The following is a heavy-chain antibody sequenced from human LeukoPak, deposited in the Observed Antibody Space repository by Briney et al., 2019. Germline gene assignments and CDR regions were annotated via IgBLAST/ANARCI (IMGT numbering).Heavy chain of an antibody. V-gene: IGHV3-23*01. J-gene: IGHJ4*02. D-gene: IGHD6-19*01. CDR3: AKIRSSGWYSDY. CDR2: ISGSGGTT. Sequence: PGGSLRLSCAASGFTFSSYSMNWVRQAPGKGLEWVSAISGSGGTTYYADSVKGRFTISRDNSKNTLYMQMHSLRAEDTAVYYCAKIRSSGWYSDYWGQGTLVTVSS. CDR1: GFTFSSYS.